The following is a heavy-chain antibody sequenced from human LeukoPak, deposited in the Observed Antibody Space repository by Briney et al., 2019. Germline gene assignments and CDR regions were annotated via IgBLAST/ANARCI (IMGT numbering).Heavy chain of an antibody. D-gene: IGHD6-19*01. CDR2: INPNIGAT. CDR1: VYTFTGYY. J-gene: IGHJ4*02. CDR3: ARDRVGSGWPRPFYFEN. Sequence: GASVNVSCKPSVYTFTGYYLHWVRQAPGQALEWMGWINPNIGATMYAQKFQGRVTMTRDTSISTAYMELNSLRSDDTAVYYCARDRVGSGWPRPFYFENWGQGTLVTVSS. V-gene: IGHV1-2*02.